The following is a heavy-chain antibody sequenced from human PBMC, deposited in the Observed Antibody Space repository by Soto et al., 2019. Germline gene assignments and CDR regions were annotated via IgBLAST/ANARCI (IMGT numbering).Heavy chain of an antibody. Sequence: SETLSLTCAVYGGSFSGYYWSWIRQSPGKGLEWIGYISYSGSTNYNPSLKSRVTISVDTSKNQFSLKLSSVTAADTAVYYCARDSGRKYYDFWSGYDYGMDVWGQGTTVTVSS. CDR3: ARDSGRKYYDFWSGYDYGMDV. CDR2: ISYSGST. D-gene: IGHD3-3*01. CDR1: GGSFSGYY. V-gene: IGHV4-59*01. J-gene: IGHJ6*02.